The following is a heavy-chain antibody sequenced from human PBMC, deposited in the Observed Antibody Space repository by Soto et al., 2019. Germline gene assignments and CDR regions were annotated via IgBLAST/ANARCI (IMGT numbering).Heavy chain of an antibody. V-gene: IGHV4-34*01. CDR2: INHSGST. CDR1: GGSFSGYY. CDR3: ARSLGYCSSTSCYVDESSSGYFQH. D-gene: IGHD2-2*01. Sequence: QVQLQQWGAGLLKPSETLSLTCAVYGGSFSGYYWSWIRQPPGKGLEWIGEINHSGSTNYNPSLSSRVTISVDPSKIQFSLNLRSVTAADTVVYYCARSLGYCSSTSCYVDESSSGYFQHWGQGTLVTVSS. J-gene: IGHJ1*01.